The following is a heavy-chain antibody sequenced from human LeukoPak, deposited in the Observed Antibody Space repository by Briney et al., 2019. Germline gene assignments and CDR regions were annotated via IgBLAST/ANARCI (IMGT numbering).Heavy chain of an antibody. Sequence: GGSLRLSCTASGFAFDKHGMSWVRQVAGKGLEWVSGINWSGGTTDNADPLEGRFPVSRDNAKNSLYLHVDCLRAEDTAFFYCARASWTSPLYFVYWGQGPLVTVSS. D-gene: IGHD2-2*01. CDR2: INWSGGTT. CDR3: ARASWTSPLYFVY. V-gene: IGHV3-20*04. J-gene: IGHJ4*02. CDR1: GFAFDKHG.